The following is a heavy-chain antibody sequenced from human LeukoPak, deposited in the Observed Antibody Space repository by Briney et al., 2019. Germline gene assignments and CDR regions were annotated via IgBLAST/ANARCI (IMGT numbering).Heavy chain of an antibody. Sequence: TGGSLRLSGAASGFTFSSYGMLWVRQAPGMGLEWGAVIWCDGSNKYYADYVKGRFTISRDNSKNTLYLQMNSLRAEDTAVYYCAREGYYYDSSGYLFDSWGQGTLVTVSP. D-gene: IGHD3-22*01. CDR2: IWCDGSNK. CDR1: GFTFSSYG. J-gene: IGHJ4*02. CDR3: AREGYYYDSSGYLFDS. V-gene: IGHV3-33*01.